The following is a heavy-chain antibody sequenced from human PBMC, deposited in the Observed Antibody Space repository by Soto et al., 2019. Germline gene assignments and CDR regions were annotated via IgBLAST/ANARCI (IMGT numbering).Heavy chain of an antibody. D-gene: IGHD3-16*01. Sequence: QVQLQESGPGLVKPSGTLSLTCAVSGGSISSSNWWSWVRQPPGKGLEWIGEIYHSGSTNYNPSLTSRVXXSXDXXKTQFSLKLSSVTAADTAVYYCARGNDYVWGSYGYWGQGTLVTVSS. J-gene: IGHJ4*02. CDR3: ARGNDYVWGSYGY. CDR2: IYHSGST. CDR1: GGSISSSNW. V-gene: IGHV4-4*02.